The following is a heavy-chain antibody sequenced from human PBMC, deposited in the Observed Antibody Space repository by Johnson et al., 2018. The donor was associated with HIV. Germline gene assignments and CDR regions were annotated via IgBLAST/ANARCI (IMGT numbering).Heavy chain of an antibody. Sequence: QVQLVESGGGVVQPGRSLRLSCAASGFTFSSYAMHWVRQAPGKGLEWVSVIYSGGSTYYADSVKGRFTIPRANSKNTLDLQRNSLRAEDTAVYYCALCGSWYAFDIWGQGTMVTVSS. D-gene: IGHD2-15*01. CDR2: IYSGGST. V-gene: IGHV3-NL1*01. CDR1: GFTFSSYA. CDR3: ALCGSWYAFDI. J-gene: IGHJ3*02.